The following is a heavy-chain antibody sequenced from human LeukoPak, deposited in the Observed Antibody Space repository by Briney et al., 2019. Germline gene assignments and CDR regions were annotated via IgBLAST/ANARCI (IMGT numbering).Heavy chain of an antibody. D-gene: IGHD3-16*02. J-gene: IGHJ6*03. V-gene: IGHV4-38-2*02. CDR2: IYHSGST. CDR1: GYSISSGYY. CDR3: ARGPKMYYDYVWGSYRWVDYYYYMDV. Sequence: SETLSLTCTVSGYSISSGYYWGWIRQPPGKGLEWIGSIYHSGSTNYNPSLKSRVTISVDTSKNQFSLKLSSVTAADTAVYYCARGPKMYYDYVWGSYRWVDYYYYMDVWGKGTTVTVSS.